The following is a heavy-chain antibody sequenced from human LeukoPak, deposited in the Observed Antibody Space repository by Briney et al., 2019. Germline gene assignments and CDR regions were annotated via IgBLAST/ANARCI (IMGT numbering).Heavy chain of an antibody. D-gene: IGHD3-22*01. CDR1: DGSISSYY. V-gene: IGHV4-59*01. J-gene: IGHJ4*02. Sequence: SETLSLTCTVSDGSISSYYWSWIRQPPGKGLEWIGYIYYSGSTNYNPSLKSRVTISVDTSKNQFSLKLSSVTAADTAVYYCARGVSDSSGYYYFDYWGQGTLVTVSS. CDR2: IYYSGST. CDR3: ARGVSDSSGYYYFDY.